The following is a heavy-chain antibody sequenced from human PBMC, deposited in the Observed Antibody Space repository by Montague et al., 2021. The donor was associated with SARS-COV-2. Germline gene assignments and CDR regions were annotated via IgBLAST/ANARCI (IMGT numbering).Heavy chain of an antibody. J-gene: IGHJ4*02. CDR2: ISHSGGA. CDR3: ARGSQSIKMIVVVFIGTSFFFDS. CDR1: GGSSSGDY. Sequence: SETLSLTCAVYGGSSSGDYWSWIRQPPGKGLEWIGEISHSGGANYNSSLKSRVTMSLDTSNNQFSLKLSSVTAADTAMYYCARGSQSIKMIVVVFIGTSFFFDSWGQGKMVVVSS. V-gene: IGHV4-34*01. D-gene: IGHD3-22*01.